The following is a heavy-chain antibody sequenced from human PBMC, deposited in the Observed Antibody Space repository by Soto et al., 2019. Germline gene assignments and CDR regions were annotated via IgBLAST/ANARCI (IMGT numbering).Heavy chain of an antibody. CDR2: IYYSGST. CDR3: ARHPVVMFGFLDHYYYYYRMDV. Sequence: SETLSLTCTVSGGSISSSSYYWGWLRQPPGKGREGFGSIYYSGSTYYNPTLKSRVTISVHTSKNQFSLKLSAVTAADTAVYYCARHPVVMFGFLDHYYYYYRMDVWVQGSTVT. D-gene: IGHD3-3*01. CDR1: GGSISSSSYY. V-gene: IGHV4-39*01. J-gene: IGHJ6*02.